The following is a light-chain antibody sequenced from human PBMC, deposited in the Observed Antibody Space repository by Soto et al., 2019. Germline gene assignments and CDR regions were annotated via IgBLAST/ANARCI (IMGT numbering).Light chain of an antibody. Sequence: SALTQPASVSGSPGQSITISCTGTSSDVGGYNYVSWYQQHPGKAPKLMIYDVSNRPSGVSNRFSGSKSGNTASLTISWLQAEDEADYYCSSYTSSSTLDVVFGGGTKVTVL. V-gene: IGLV2-14*01. J-gene: IGLJ2*01. CDR1: SSDVGGYNY. CDR2: DVS. CDR3: SSYTSSSTLDVV.